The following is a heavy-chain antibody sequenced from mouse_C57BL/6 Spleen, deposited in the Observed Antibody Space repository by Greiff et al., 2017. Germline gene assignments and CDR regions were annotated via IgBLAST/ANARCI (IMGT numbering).Heavy chain of an antibody. Sequence: QVQLKQSGPELVKPGASVKISCKASGYAFSSSWMNWVKQRPGKGLEWIGRIYPGDGDTNYNGKFKGKATLTADKSSSTAYMQLSSLTSEDSAVYFCARRGLLLAMDYWGQGTSVTVSS. V-gene: IGHV1-82*01. D-gene: IGHD6-1*01. CDR3: ARRGLLLAMDY. CDR2: IYPGDGDT. CDR1: GYAFSSSW. J-gene: IGHJ4*01.